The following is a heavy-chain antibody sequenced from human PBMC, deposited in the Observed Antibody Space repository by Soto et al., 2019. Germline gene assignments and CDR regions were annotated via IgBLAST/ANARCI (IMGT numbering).Heavy chain of an antibody. J-gene: IGHJ5*02. CDR1: NGSFTDYF. CDR3: VARGMTYDFLSGPHPFDP. D-gene: IGHD3-3*01. V-gene: IGHV4-34*01. CDR2: INHRGGA. Sequence: PSETLSLTCAAHNGSFTDYFWTWIRQSPGRGLEWIGEINHRGGATYNPSLRSRVTISIDTSKNHFSLSLRSPTAADTAVYYCVARGMTYDFLSGPHPFDPWGHGTLVTVSS.